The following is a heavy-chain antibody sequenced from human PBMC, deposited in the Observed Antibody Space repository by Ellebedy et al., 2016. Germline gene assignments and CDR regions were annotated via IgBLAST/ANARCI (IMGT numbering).Heavy chain of an antibody. D-gene: IGHD6-13*01. Sequence: GGSLRLSCAASGFTFSDYYMTWIRQAPGKGPEWVANIKPDGTDKLYVDAVKGRFNISRDNAKNSLFLQMNSLRADDTAVYYCARGGASSLPFDPWGQGKLVTVSS. CDR3: ARGGASSLPFDP. V-gene: IGHV3-7*01. CDR2: IKPDGTDK. J-gene: IGHJ5*02. CDR1: GFTFSDYY.